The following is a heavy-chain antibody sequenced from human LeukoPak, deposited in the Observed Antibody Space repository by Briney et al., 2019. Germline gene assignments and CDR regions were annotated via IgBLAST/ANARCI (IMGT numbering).Heavy chain of an antibody. CDR3: ARDYSSNNYYYYYYYMDV. CDR1: GGSISSSSYY. V-gene: IGHV4-39*02. J-gene: IGHJ6*03. CDR2: IYYSGST. D-gene: IGHD4-11*01. Sequence: SETLSLTCTVSGGSISSSSYYWGWIRQPPGKGLEWIGSIYYSGSTYYNPSLKSRVTISVDTSKNQFSLKLSSVTAADTAVYYCARDYSSNNYYYYYYYMDVWGKGTTVTVYS.